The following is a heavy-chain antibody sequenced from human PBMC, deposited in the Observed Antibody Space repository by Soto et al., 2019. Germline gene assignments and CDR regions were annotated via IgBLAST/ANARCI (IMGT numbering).Heavy chain of an antibody. Sequence: GGSLRLSCAASGFTFSSYSMNWVRQAPGKGLEWVSYISSSSSTIYYADSVKGRFTISRDNAKNSLYLQMNSLRDEDTAVYYCARDLPTMVRGITAVYMDVWGQGTTVTVSS. CDR3: ARDLPTMVRGITAVYMDV. CDR2: ISSSSSTI. J-gene: IGHJ6*02. V-gene: IGHV3-48*02. CDR1: GFTFSSYS. D-gene: IGHD3-10*01.